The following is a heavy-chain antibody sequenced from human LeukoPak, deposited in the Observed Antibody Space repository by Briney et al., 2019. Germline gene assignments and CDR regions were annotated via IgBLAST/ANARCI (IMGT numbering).Heavy chain of an antibody. V-gene: IGHV3-11*04. D-gene: IGHD1-1*01. J-gene: IGHJ4*02. CDR1: GFIVSNNY. CDR2: ISSSGSTI. Sequence: GGSLRLPCTASGFIVSNNYMSWVRQAPGKGLEWASYISSSGSTIYYADSVKGRFTISRDNAKNSLYLQMNSLRAEDTAVYYCARDPTGLEFDYWDQGTLVTVSS. CDR3: ARDPTGLEFDY.